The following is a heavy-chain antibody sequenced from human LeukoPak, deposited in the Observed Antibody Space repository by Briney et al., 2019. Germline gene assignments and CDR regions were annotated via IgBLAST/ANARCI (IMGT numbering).Heavy chain of an antibody. CDR2: INHSGST. CDR1: GFSFSSYG. CDR3: ARNKYYYGSGRAPWFDP. D-gene: IGHD3-10*01. J-gene: IGHJ5*02. Sequence: GSLRLSCAASGFSFSSYGMHWVRQPPGKGLEWIGEINHSGSTNYNPSLKSRVTISVDTSKNQFSLKLSSVTAADTAVYYCARNKYYYGSGRAPWFDPWGQGTLVTVSS. V-gene: IGHV4-34*01.